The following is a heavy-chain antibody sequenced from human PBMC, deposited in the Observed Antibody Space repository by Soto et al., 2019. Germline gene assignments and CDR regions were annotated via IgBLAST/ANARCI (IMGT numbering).Heavy chain of an antibody. CDR1: GFTFSSYV. J-gene: IGHJ4*02. Sequence: GGSLRLSCAASGFTFSSYVMHWVRQAPGKGLEWVAVISYDGSNKYYADSVKGRFTISRDNSKNTLYLQMNSLRAEDTAVYYCAKESGGSAYFDYWGQGTLVTVSS. CDR2: ISYDGSNK. D-gene: IGHD2-8*02. CDR3: AKESGGSAYFDY. V-gene: IGHV3-30*18.